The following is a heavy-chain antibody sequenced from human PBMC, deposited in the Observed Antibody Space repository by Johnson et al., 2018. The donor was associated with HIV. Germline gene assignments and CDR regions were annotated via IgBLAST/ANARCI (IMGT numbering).Heavy chain of an antibody. Sequence: VQLVEYGGGVVQPGRSLRLSCAASGFTFDDYGMSWVRQAPGKGLEWVSGINRNGGSTGYADSVKGRFTISRDNATNSLFLQMNIVRDEDTAVYYCVRGGAVAPSSGFDIWGQGTMVTVSS. CDR1: GFTFDDYG. CDR3: VRGGAVAPSSGFDI. CDR2: INRNGGST. D-gene: IGHD6-19*01. J-gene: IGHJ3*02. V-gene: IGHV3-20*04.